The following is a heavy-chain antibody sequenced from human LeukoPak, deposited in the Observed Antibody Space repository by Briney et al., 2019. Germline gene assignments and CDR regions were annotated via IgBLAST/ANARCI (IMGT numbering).Heavy chain of an antibody. D-gene: IGHD3-9*01. CDR3: ARSPHILTVENFDY. J-gene: IGHJ4*02. V-gene: IGHV1-2*02. CDR1: GYTFTGYY. Sequence: ASVKVSCKASGYTFTGYYIHWVRQAPGQGLEWMGWINLNSGGTNYAQKFQDRVTMTRDTSITTAYMELSRLGFDDTALYYCARSPHILTVENFDYWGQGTLVTVSS. CDR2: INLNSGGT.